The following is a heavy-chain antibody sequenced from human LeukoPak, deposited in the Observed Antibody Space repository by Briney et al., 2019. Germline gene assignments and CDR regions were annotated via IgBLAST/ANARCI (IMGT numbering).Heavy chain of an antibody. CDR2: INHSGSA. CDR1: GGSFSGYY. CDR3: ARDTYSYGTGYFDY. D-gene: IGHD5-18*01. J-gene: IGHJ4*02. V-gene: IGHV4-34*01. Sequence: KPSETLSLTCAVYGGSFSGYYWSWIRQPPGKGLEWIGEINHSGSANYNPSLKSRVTTSVDTSKNQFSLKLSSVTAADTAVYYCARDTYSYGTGYFDYWGQGTLVTVSS.